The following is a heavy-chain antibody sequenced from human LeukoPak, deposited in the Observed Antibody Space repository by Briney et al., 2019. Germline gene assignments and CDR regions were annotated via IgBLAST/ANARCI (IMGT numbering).Heavy chain of an antibody. CDR3: ARGEPMGSY. CDR1: GLTVSNHW. J-gene: IGHJ4*02. V-gene: IGHV3-7*01. D-gene: IGHD3-10*01. CDR2: INQDGSEK. Sequence: GGSLRLSCVASGLTVSNHWMSWVRQAPGKGLEWVANINQDGSEKHYVDSVKGRFTISRDNGKNSLYLQMNSLRAEDTAVYYCARGEPMGSYWGQGTLVSVSS.